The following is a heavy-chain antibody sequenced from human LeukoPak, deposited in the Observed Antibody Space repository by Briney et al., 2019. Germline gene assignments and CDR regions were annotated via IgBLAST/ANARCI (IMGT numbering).Heavy chain of an antibody. D-gene: IGHD6-19*01. CDR2: IYYSGST. V-gene: IGHV4-59*01. CDR3: ARALYSSGHLDY. CDR1: GGSISSYY. J-gene: IGHJ4*02. Sequence: PSETLSLTCTVSGGSISSYYWSWIRQPPGKGLEWIGYIYYSGSTNYNPSLKSRVTISVDTSKNQFSLKLSSVTAADTAVYYCARALYSSGHLDYWGRGTLVTVS.